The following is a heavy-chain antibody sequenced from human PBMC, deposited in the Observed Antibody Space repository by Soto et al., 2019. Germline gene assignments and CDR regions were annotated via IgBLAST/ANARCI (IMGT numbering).Heavy chain of an antibody. J-gene: IGHJ4*02. Sequence: QVQLVQSGAEVKKPGASVKVSCKVSGYTLTELSMHWVRQAPGKGLEWMGGVDPEDGETVYAQKFQGRVTMTEDESTDTAYMELSRLRAEDTAVYYCATSPLYYYDSSGYWGTVLLDYWGQGTLVTVSS. CDR1: GYTLTELS. V-gene: IGHV1-24*01. D-gene: IGHD3-22*01. CDR3: ATSPLYYYDSSGYWGTVLLDY. CDR2: VDPEDGET.